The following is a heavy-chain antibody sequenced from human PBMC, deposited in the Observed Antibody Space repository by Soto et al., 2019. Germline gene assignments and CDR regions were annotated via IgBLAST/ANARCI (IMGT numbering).Heavy chain of an antibody. J-gene: IGHJ6*02. CDR2: IYYSGST. Sequence: SETLSLTCTVSGGSISSGGYYWSWIRQHPGKGLEWIGYIYYSGSTYYNPSLKSRVTISVDTSKNQFYLKLSYVTAADTAVYYCATNVFTSFGVVYYGMDGWGQGTTGTVAS. CDR3: ATNVFTSFGVVYYGMDG. CDR1: GGSISSGGYY. D-gene: IGHD3-3*01. V-gene: IGHV4-31*03.